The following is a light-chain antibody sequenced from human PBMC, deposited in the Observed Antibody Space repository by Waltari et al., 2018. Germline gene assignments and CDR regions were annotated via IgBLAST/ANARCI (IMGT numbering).Light chain of an antibody. CDR2: KVS. J-gene: IGKJ1*01. CDR3: AQSTHWPPWT. V-gene: IGKV2-30*02. CDR1: QSLVHTDGNTY. Sequence: DVVMTQAPVSLPVALGQSASISCKSGQSLVHTDGNTYLSWFQQRPGQPPRRLIYKVSNRDSGVPDRFSGSGSGTDFTLKISRVEAEDVGVYYCAQSTHWPPWTFGQGNKVDIK.